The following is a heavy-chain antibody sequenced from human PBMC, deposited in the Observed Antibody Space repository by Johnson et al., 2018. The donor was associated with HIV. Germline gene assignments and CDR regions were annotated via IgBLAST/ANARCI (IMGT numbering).Heavy chain of an antibody. V-gene: IGHV3-66*01. CDR2: IFSVGDV. D-gene: IGHD3-22*01. CDR3: ARRAYYYDSSGYYSHAFDI. Sequence: VQLVESGGGLVQPGGSLRLSCAASGITVGTNYMSWVRQAPGKGLEWVSVIFSVGDVYYADSVKGRFTISRDNAKNTLYLQMNSLRAEDTAVYYCARRAYYYDSSGYYSHAFDIWGQGTMVTVSS. J-gene: IGHJ3*02. CDR1: GITVGTNY.